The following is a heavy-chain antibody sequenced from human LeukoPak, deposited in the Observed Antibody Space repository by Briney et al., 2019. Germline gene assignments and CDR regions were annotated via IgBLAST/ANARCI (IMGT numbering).Heavy chain of an antibody. Sequence: AGGSLRLSCAASGFTFSSYAMSWVRQAPGKGLEWVSTISGSGANTYYADSVKGRFTISRDNSKNTLYLQMNSLRAEDTSVYYCAKAGGFYYDYWGQGTLVTVSS. CDR1: GFTFSSYA. V-gene: IGHV3-23*01. J-gene: IGHJ4*02. CDR2: ISGSGANT. D-gene: IGHD3-22*01. CDR3: AKAGGFYYDY.